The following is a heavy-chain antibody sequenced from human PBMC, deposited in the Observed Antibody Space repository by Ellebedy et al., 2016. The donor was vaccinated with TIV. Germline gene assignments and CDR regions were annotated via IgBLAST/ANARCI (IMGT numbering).Heavy chain of an antibody. V-gene: IGHV3-15*01. J-gene: IGHJ4*02. CDR1: GFIFSDAW. D-gene: IGHD1-1*01. CDR2: IKGKADGATR. Sequence: GGSLRLXXAASGFIFSDAWMSWVRQAPGKGLEWVGRIKGKADGATRDFASPVKGRFSISRDDSKNTVSLQMDGLKTEDTAVYCCAAGTGNSDFDYWGPGNPGHRLF. CDR3: AAGTGNSDFDY.